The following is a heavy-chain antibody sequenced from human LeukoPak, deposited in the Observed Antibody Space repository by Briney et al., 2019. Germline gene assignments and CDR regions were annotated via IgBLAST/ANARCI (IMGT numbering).Heavy chain of an antibody. Sequence: GASVKVSCKASGYTFTSYYMHWVRQAPGQGLEWMGIINPSGGSTSYAQKLQGRVTMTRDMSTSTVYMELSSLRSEDTAVYYCARDDPDFWSGYYFDYWGQGTLVTVSS. V-gene: IGHV1-46*01. D-gene: IGHD3-3*01. J-gene: IGHJ4*02. CDR3: ARDDPDFWSGYYFDY. CDR1: GYTFTSYY. CDR2: INPSGGST.